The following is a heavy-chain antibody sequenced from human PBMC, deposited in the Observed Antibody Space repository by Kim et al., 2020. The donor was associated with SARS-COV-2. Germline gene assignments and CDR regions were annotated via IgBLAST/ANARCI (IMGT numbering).Heavy chain of an antibody. CDR2: ASDSYGYT. J-gene: IGHJ4*02. D-gene: IGHD2-2*01. CDR1: GFSFSDYY. V-gene: IGHV3-11*06. Sequence: GGSLRLSCAGSGFSFSDYYMTWIRQAPGRGLEWVAFASDSYGYTFYSDSVRGRFTTSRDNAKNSLYLQMDSLRVEDTAIYYCARTNASSWTSGVFDGWGQGTLVIVSS. CDR3: ARTNASSWTSGVFDG.